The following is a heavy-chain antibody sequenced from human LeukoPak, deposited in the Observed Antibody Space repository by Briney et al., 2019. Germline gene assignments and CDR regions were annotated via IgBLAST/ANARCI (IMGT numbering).Heavy chain of an antibody. J-gene: IGHJ6*02. CDR1: GFTFSDYY. Sequence: GGSLRLSRAASGFTFSDYYMSWIRQAPGKGLEWVSYISSSGSTIYYADSVKGRFTISRDNAKNSLYLQMNSLRAEDTAVYYCAREGSSWPRGRYYGMDVWGQGTTVTVSS. CDR2: ISSSGSTI. D-gene: IGHD6-13*01. V-gene: IGHV3-11*01. CDR3: AREGSSWPRGRYYGMDV.